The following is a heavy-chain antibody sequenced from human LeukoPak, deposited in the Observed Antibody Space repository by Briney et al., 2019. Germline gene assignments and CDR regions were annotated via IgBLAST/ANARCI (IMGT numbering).Heavy chain of an antibody. CDR3: AGWSIAAAGRLDY. CDR1: GGSISISNYF. CDR2: IYYSGST. Sequence: PSETLSLTCNVSGGSISISNYFWGWLRQPPGKGLEWIGNIYYSGSTNYNPSLKSRVTISVDTSKNQFSLKLSSVTAADTAVYYCAGWSIAAAGRLDYWGQGTLVTVSS. J-gene: IGHJ4*02. D-gene: IGHD6-13*01. V-gene: IGHV4-39*07.